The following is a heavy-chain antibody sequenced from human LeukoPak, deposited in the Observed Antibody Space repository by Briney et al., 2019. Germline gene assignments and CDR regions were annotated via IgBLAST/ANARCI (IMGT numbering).Heavy chain of an antibody. J-gene: IGHJ3*02. CDR3: ASGLFEGQLAFDI. V-gene: IGHV3-20*04. D-gene: IGHD6-13*01. CDR2: INWNGGST. Sequence: GGSLRLSCAASGFTFGDYGMSWVRQAPGKGLEWVSGINWNGGSTGYADSVKGRFTISRDNAKNSLYLQMNSLRAEDTALYYCASGLFEGQLAFDIWGQGTMVTVSS. CDR1: GFTFGDYG.